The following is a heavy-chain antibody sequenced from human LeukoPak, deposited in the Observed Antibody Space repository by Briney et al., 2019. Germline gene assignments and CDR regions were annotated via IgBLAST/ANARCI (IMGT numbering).Heavy chain of an antibody. V-gene: IGHV3-53*01. Sequence: GGSLRLSCAASGFTVSSSYMSWVRQAPGKGLEWVSLIYSGGSTYYAASVKGRFTISRDNSKNTLYLQMNSLRPEDTAVYYCAKGYNYAYEYWGHGTLVTVSS. D-gene: IGHD5-18*01. CDR2: IYSGGST. CDR3: AKGYNYAYEY. CDR1: GFTVSSSY. J-gene: IGHJ4*01.